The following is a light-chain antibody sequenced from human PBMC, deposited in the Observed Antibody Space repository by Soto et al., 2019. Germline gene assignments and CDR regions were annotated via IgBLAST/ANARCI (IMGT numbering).Light chain of an antibody. CDR1: QDIRNF. J-gene: IGKJ3*01. CDR3: QKYSSDPV. Sequence: DIQMTQSPTSLSASVGDRVTITCRASQDIRNFVAWYQQKPGKAPTLLLYAASTLQSGVPSRFSGSGSGTDITLTFNSLQPDDVATYSCQKYSSDPVFGPRTKVEIK. CDR2: AAS. V-gene: IGKV1-27*01.